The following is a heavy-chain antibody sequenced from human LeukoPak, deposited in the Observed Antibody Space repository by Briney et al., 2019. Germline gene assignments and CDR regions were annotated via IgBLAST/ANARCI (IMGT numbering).Heavy chain of an antibody. V-gene: IGHV4-39*07. Sequence: SETLSLTCTVSGGSISSSSYYWGWIRQPPGKGLEWIGEINHSGSTNYNPSLKSRVTISVDTSKNQFSLKLSSVTAADTAVYYCARSYGSGLDYWGQGTLVTVSS. D-gene: IGHD3-10*01. J-gene: IGHJ4*02. CDR2: INHSGST. CDR1: GGSISSSSYY. CDR3: ARSYGSGLDY.